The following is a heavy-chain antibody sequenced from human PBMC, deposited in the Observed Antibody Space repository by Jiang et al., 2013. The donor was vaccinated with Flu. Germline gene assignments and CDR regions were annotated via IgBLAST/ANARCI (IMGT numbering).Heavy chain of an antibody. D-gene: IGHD2-8*01. V-gene: IGHV1-69*06. CDR2: IIPRSETT. CDR1: ESIFSTDV. Sequence: GAEVKKPGSSVKVSCKASESIFSTDVISWVRQVPGQGLEWMGSIIPRSETTTYVQKFQGRLTFTVDKSTSTAYMELNSLRSEDTALFYCAREKLNTNWFDPWGQGTLVTVSS. J-gene: IGHJ5*02. CDR3: AREKLNTNWFDP.